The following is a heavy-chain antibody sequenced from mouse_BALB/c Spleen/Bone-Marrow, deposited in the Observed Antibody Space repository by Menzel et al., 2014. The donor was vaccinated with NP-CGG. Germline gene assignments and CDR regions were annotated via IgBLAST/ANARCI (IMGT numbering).Heavy chain of an antibody. Sequence: EVKVVESGGDLVKPGGSLKLSCVASGFTFSTCGMSWVRQTPDKRLEWVATISSGVGSTYYPDSVKGRFTISRDNAKNTLYLQMSSLKSEDTAMYYCARQGATPWFAYWGQGTLVTVSA. D-gene: IGHD3-1*01. CDR1: GFTFSTCG. CDR3: ARQGATPWFAY. CDR2: ISSGVGST. J-gene: IGHJ3*01. V-gene: IGHV5-6*01.